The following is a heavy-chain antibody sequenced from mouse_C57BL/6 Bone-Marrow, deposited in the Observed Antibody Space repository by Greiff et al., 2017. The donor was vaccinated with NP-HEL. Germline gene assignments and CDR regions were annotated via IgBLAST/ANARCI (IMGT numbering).Heavy chain of an antibody. Sequence: VQLQQSGAELVRPGASVTLSCKASGYTFTDYEMHWVKQTPVHGLEWIGAIDPETGGTAYNQKFKGKAILTADKSSSTAYMELRSLTSEDSAVYYCTRDGSSHWYFDVGGTGTTVTVSS. CDR3: TRDGSSHWYFDV. J-gene: IGHJ1*03. CDR1: GYTFTDYE. D-gene: IGHD1-1*01. CDR2: IDPETGGT. V-gene: IGHV1-15*01.